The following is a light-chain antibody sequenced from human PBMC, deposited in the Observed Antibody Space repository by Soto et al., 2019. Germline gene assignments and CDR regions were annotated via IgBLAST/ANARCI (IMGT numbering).Light chain of an antibody. CDR3: ETWDSNTRV. CDR2: LEGSGSY. CDR1: SGHSSYI. J-gene: IGLJ3*02. Sequence: QSVLTQSSSASASLGSSVKLTCTLSSGHSSYIIAWHQQQPGKAPRYLMKLEGSGSYNKGSGVPDRFSGSSSGADRYLTISNLRFEDEADYYCETWDSNTRVFGGGTTVTVL. V-gene: IGLV4-60*02.